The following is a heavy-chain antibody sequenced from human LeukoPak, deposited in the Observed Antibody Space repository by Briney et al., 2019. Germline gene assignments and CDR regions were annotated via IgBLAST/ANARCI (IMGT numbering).Heavy chain of an antibody. CDR1: GFTFSDYY. V-gene: IGHV3-11*04. D-gene: IGHD3-9*01. CDR2: ISSSGSTI. CDR3: AKAQYYDILTGYYLDY. Sequence: GGSLRLSCAASGFTFSDYYMSWIRQAPGKGLEWVSYISSSGSTIYYADSVKGRFTISRDNAKNSLYLQMNSLRAEDTAVYYCAKAQYYDILTGYYLDYWGQGTLVTVSS. J-gene: IGHJ4*02.